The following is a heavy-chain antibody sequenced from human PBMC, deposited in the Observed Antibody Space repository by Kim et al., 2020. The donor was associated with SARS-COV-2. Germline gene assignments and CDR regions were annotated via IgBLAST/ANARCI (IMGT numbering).Heavy chain of an antibody. D-gene: IGHD3-10*01. Sequence: SVKGRFTISRDNSKNTLYLQMNSLRAEDTAMYYCAKDRYGSGNFYYGMDVWGQGTTVTVSS. J-gene: IGHJ6*02. CDR3: AKDRYGSGNFYYGMDV. V-gene: IGHV3-30*02.